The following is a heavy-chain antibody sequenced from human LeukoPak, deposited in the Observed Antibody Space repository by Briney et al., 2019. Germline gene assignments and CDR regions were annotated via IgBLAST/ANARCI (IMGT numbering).Heavy chain of an antibody. Sequence: PSQTLSLTCAISGDSVSSKNAAWHWLRQSPSRGLEWLGRTYYRSKWYYDYAESVKSRITINPDTSKNQLSLEVNSVTPEDTAVYYCARGFSSSWFDSWGQGTLVTVSS. D-gene: IGHD6-13*01. CDR1: GDSVSSKNAA. CDR3: ARGFSSSWFDS. J-gene: IGHJ5*01. V-gene: IGHV6-1*01. CDR2: TYYRSKWYY.